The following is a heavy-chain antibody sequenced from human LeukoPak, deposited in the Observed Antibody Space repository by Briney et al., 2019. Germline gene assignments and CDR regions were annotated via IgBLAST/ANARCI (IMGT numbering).Heavy chain of an antibody. J-gene: IGHJ4*02. CDR1: GGSISSSSYY. CDR3: ARQGRYSGYGGTHLDY. V-gene: IGHV4-39*01. Sequence: SETLSLTCIVSGGSISSSSYYWGWIRQPPGKGLEWIGSIYYSGTTYHNPSLKSRVTISVDASKNQFSLKLSSVAAADTAVHYCARQGRYSGYGGTHLDYWGQGTLVTVSS. CDR2: IYYSGTT. D-gene: IGHD5-12*01.